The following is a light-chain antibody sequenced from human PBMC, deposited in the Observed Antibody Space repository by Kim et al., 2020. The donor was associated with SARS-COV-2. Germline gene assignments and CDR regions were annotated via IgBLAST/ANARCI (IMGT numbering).Light chain of an antibody. CDR2: DAS. J-gene: IGKJ5*01. CDR3: QQYDNLPT. Sequence: ASVGERVTITCQASQDISNYLNWYQQKPGKAPKLLIYDASNLETGVPSRFSGSGSGTDFTFTISSLQPEDIATYYCQQYDNLPTFGQGTRLEIK. V-gene: IGKV1-33*01. CDR1: QDISNY.